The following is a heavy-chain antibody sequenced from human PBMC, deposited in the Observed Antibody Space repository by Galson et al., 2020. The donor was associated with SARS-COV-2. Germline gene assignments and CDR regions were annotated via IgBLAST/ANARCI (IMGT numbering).Heavy chain of an antibody. Sequence: SQTLSLTCTVSGGSISSGGYYWSWIRQHPGKGLAWLGYIYYSGSTYYNPSLKSRVTISVDTSKNQFSLKLSSVTAADTAVYYCARGFGGYYFDYWGQGTLVTVSS. CDR2: IYYSGST. V-gene: IGHV4-31*03. CDR1: GGSISSGGYY. CDR3: ARGFGGYYFDY. D-gene: IGHD3-16*01. J-gene: IGHJ4*02.